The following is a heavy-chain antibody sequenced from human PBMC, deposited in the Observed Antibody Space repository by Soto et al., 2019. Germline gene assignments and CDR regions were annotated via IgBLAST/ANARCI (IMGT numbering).Heavy chain of an antibody. D-gene: IGHD6-19*01. J-gene: IGHJ4*02. CDR3: ARDTEWLKRYSSGWYLDY. CDR1: GFIFSSHG. V-gene: IGHV3-33*01. Sequence: QVQLVESGGGVVQPGRSLRLSCAASGFIFSSHGMHWVRQSPGKGLEWVAVIWYDGSEKYYADSVKGRFTISRDNSKNMLYLQMNSLRAEDTGVYYCARDTEWLKRYSSGWYLDYWGQGTQVTVSS. CDR2: IWYDGSEK.